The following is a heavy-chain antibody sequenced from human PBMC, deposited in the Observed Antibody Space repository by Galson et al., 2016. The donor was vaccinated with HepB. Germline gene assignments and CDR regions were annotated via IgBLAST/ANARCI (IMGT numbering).Heavy chain of an antibody. J-gene: IGHJ4*02. CDR2: ISSYNRDT. V-gene: IGHV1-18*01. D-gene: IGHD6-13*01. CDR1: GYSFTSYS. CDR3: ARGGSTWYLLDH. Sequence: SVKVSCKASGYSFTSYSITWVRQAPGQGLEWMGWISSYNRDTNYAQNFQGRVTMTTDTSTSTAYMELRSLRSDDTAVYYCARGGSTWYLLDHWGQGTLVTVSS.